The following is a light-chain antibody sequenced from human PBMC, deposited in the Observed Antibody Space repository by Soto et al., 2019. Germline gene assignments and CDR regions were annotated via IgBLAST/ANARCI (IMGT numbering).Light chain of an antibody. Sequence: DIQLTQSPSFLSASVGERITITCRASQGISNYLAWYQQKAGKAPNLLTYAASTLQSGVPSRFSGSGSGTEFTLTISSLQPEDFATYYCQQVNSYPITFGQGTRLEIK. CDR1: QGISNY. J-gene: IGKJ5*01. CDR3: QQVNSYPIT. V-gene: IGKV1-9*01. CDR2: AAS.